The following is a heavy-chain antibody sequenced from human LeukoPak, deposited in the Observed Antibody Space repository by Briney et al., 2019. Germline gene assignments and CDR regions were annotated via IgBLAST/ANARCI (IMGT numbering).Heavy chain of an antibody. CDR3: ARELTSGWFDP. V-gene: IGHV3-30*04. CDR1: GFTFFRYT. Sequence: GGSLRLSCAASGFTFFRYTLRWVRQAPGKGLEWVAVMSYDEKNEFYLDSLKGRFTISRDNSKNTPYLQMNSLRVEDTAVYYCARELTSGWFDPWGQGTLVTVSS. J-gene: IGHJ5*02. CDR2: MSYDEKNE. D-gene: IGHD3-16*01.